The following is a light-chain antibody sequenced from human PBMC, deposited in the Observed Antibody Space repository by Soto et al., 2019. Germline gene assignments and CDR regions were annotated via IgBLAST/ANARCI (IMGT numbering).Light chain of an antibody. CDR2: AAS. Sequence: DIQMTQSQSSLSASVGDRVTITFRASQGISTYLNCYQHKPGKAPKLLIYAASSLQSGVPSRFSGSGSETDFTLTISSLQPEDFATYSCQQSYSTTWTFGQGTKVEIK. CDR3: QQSYSTTWT. V-gene: IGKV1-39*01. CDR1: QGISTY. J-gene: IGKJ1*01.